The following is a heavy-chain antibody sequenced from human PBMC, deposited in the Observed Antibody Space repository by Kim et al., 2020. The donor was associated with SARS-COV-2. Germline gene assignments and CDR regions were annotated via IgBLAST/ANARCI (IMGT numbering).Heavy chain of an antibody. CDR1: GFTFSSYG. V-gene: IGHV3-33*01. CDR2: IWYDGSNK. J-gene: IGHJ6*02. D-gene: IGHD6-19*01. CDR3: AYGYSSGWYTHYGMDV. Sequence: GGSLRLSCAASGFTFSSYGMHWVRQAPGKGLEWVAVIWYDGSNKYYADSVKGRFTISRDNSKNTLYLQMNSLRAEDTAVYYCAYGYSSGWYTHYGMDVWGQGTTVTVSS.